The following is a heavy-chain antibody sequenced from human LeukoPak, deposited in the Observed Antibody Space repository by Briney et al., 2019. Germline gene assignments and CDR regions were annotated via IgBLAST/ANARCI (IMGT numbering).Heavy chain of an antibody. CDR3: VKEHVDRAFTRSFEI. J-gene: IGHJ3*02. V-gene: IGHV3-23*01. D-gene: IGHD3-3*02. CDR1: GFNFSTNP. Sequence: GGALKLSCSASGFNFSTNPMSWVRRAPGKGLEGVTAISPDKTYYADSVKGRLTISRDNYKNTVDLHMNSPRAEDTAIYYCVKEHVDRAFTRSFEIWGQGIVVTVSS. CDR2: ISPDKT.